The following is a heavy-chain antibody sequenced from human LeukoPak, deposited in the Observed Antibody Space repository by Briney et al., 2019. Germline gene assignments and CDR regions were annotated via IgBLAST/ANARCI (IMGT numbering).Heavy chain of an antibody. CDR2: INAGNGNT. D-gene: IGHD6-13*01. CDR1: GYTFTSYA. J-gene: IGHJ4*02. V-gene: IGHV1-3*01. CDR3: AGDPIGSSWPYYFDY. Sequence: GASVKVSCKASGYTFTSYAMHWVRQAPGQRLEWMGWINAGNGNTKYSQKFQGRVTITRDTSASTAYMELSSLRSEDTAVYYCAGDPIGSSWPYYFDYWGQGTLVTVSS.